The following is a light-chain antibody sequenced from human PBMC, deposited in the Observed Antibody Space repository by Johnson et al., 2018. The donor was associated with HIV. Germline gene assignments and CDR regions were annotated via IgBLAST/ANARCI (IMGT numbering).Light chain of an antibody. CDR3: GTWDNSLNVYV. V-gene: IGLV1-51*01. CDR2: DNN. J-gene: IGLJ1*01. Sequence: QSVLTQPPSVSAAPGQKVTISCSGSSSNNGNNYVSWYQQLPGTAPKLLIYDNNKRPSGIPDRFSGSKSGTSATLGIAGLQTVDEADYFCGTWDNSLNVYVFGTATKVTVL. CDR1: SSNNGNNY.